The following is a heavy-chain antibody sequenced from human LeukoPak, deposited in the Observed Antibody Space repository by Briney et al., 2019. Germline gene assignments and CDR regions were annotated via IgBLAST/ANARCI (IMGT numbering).Heavy chain of an antibody. CDR2: ISSSSSYI. CDR1: GFTFSSYS. Sequence: GGSLRLSCAASGFTFSSYSMNWVRLAPGKGLEWVSSISSSSSYIYYADSVKGRFTISRDNAKNSLYLQMNSLRAEDTAVYYCARDFLLEPTGADAFDIWGQGTMVTVSS. CDR3: ARDFLLEPTGADAFDI. V-gene: IGHV3-21*01. D-gene: IGHD1-14*01. J-gene: IGHJ3*02.